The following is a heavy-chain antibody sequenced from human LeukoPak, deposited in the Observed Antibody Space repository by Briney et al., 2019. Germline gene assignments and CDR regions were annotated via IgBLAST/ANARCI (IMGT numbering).Heavy chain of an antibody. D-gene: IGHD6-13*01. J-gene: IGHJ3*02. Sequence: GGSLRLSCAASGFTFSDYYMSWIRQAPGKGLEWVSYISSSGSTIYYADSVKGRFTISRDNAKNSLYLQMNSLRAEGTAVYYCARDYQQLGDNDAFDIWGQGTMVTVSS. V-gene: IGHV3-11*01. CDR1: GFTFSDYY. CDR3: ARDYQQLGDNDAFDI. CDR2: ISSSGSTI.